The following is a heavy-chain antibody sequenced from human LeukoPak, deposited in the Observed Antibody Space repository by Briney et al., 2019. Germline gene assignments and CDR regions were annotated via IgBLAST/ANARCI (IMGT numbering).Heavy chain of an antibody. D-gene: IGHD3-10*01. CDR3: AKDSKRWKTYYYEAGSYYFDY. J-gene: IGHJ4*02. CDR2: ISSGGGNT. Sequence: PGGSLKISCAASGFTFSTYAMSWIRQPPGKGLEWVSAISSGGGNTDYADSVKGRFTISRDNSKNTVFLQMNSLRPEDTAVYYCAKDSKRWKTYYYEAGSYYFDYWGQGTRVTVSS. V-gene: IGHV3-23*01. CDR1: GFTFSTYA.